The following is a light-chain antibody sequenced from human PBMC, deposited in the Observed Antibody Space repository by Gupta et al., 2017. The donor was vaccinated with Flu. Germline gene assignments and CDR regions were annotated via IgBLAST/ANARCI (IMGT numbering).Light chain of an antibody. CDR1: QDITNY. CDR3: QQYANVPPT. J-gene: IGKJ3*01. V-gene: IGKV1-33*01. Sequence: EIQMTQSPSHLSVSAGDRVTITCQASQDITNYLNWYQQKPGKAPKLLIYDASNLETGVPSRFSGSGSGTHFTFTISILQPEDVATYYCQQYANVPPTFGPGTKVDIK. CDR2: DAS.